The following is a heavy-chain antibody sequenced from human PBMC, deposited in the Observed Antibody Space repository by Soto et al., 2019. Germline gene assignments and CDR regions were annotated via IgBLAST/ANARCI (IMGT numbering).Heavy chain of an antibody. CDR3: XXXPVAAAETGSNCFDP. CDR2: IFWDDDK. V-gene: IGHV2-5*02. CDR1: GFSLSTSGVG. D-gene: IGHD6-13*01. J-gene: IGHJ5*02. Sequence: QITLRESGPTLMKPTQTLTLTCTFSGFSLSTSGVGVGWIRQPPGKALEWLALIFWDDDKRYSPSLMSRLTLTKDTSKNPVXXXXXNMAXVXTATXXCXXXPVAAAETGSNCFDPWGQGTLVTVSS.